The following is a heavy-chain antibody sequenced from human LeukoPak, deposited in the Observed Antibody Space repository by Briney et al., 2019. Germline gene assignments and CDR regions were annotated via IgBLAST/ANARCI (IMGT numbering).Heavy chain of an antibody. Sequence: ASVKVSCKASGYTFTSYGISWVRRAPGQGLEWMGWISPYNGNTNYAQKLQGRVTMNTDTSTNTAYMELSSLRSDDTAVYCCARGGYYDILTGYYRSHTDPDYWGQGTQVTVSS. D-gene: IGHD3-9*01. J-gene: IGHJ4*02. CDR2: ISPYNGNT. CDR3: ARGGYYDILTGYYRSHTDPDY. V-gene: IGHV1-18*01. CDR1: GYTFTSYG.